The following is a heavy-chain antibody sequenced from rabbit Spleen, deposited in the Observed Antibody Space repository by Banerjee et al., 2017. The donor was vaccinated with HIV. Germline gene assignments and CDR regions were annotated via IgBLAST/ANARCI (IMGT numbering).Heavy chain of an antibody. D-gene: IGHD6-1*01. Sequence: QEQLVESGGGLVQPGGSLKLSCKASRFDFSTYSMSWVRQAPGKGLEWIACINAVTGKAVYASWAKGRFTFSKTSSTTVTLQMTSLTAADTATYFCVREAGYGGYGDANLWGPGTLVTVS. CDR3: VREAGYGGYGDANL. CDR2: INAVTGKA. V-gene: IGHV1S45*01. J-gene: IGHJ4*01. CDR1: RFDFSTYS.